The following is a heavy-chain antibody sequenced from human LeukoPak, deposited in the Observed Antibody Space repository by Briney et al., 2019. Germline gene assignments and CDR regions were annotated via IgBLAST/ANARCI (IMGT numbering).Heavy chain of an antibody. V-gene: IGHV1-69-2*01. Sequence: ASVKISCKASGYTFTDYYMHWVQQAPGKGLEWMGRVDPEDGETIYAEKFQGRVTITADTSTDTAYMELSSLRSEDTAVYYCATDLGYCSGGSCCSDAFDIWGQGTMVTVSS. CDR1: GYTFTDYY. J-gene: IGHJ3*02. CDR2: VDPEDGET. CDR3: ATDLGYCSGGSCCSDAFDI. D-gene: IGHD2-15*01.